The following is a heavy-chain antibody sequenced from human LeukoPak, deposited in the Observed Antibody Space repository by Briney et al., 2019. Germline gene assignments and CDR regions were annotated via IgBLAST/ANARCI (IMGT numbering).Heavy chain of an antibody. D-gene: IGHD6-6*01. V-gene: IGHV1-69*05. CDR2: IIPIFGTA. CDR3: ARSSIAARPFDY. J-gene: IGHJ4*02. CDR1: GGTFSSYA. Sequence: SVKVSCKASGGTFSSYAISWVRQAPGQGLEWMGGIIPIFGTAHYAQKLQGRGTINTDESTSTAYMELSSLRSEDTAVYYCARSSIAARPFDYWGQGTLVTVSS.